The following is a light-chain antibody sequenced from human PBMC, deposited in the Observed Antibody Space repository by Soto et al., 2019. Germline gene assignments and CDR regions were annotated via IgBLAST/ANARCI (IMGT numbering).Light chain of an antibody. CDR1: SSDIGGYNY. Sequence: QSVLTQPASVSGSPGQSITISCTGTSSDIGGYNYVSWYQQDPGKAPKLMIYEVSNRPSGVSNRFSGSKSGNTASLTISGLQSEDEGDYYCSSYSTTSTLVFGSGTKVTVL. J-gene: IGLJ1*01. CDR2: EVS. V-gene: IGLV2-14*01. CDR3: SSYSTTSTLV.